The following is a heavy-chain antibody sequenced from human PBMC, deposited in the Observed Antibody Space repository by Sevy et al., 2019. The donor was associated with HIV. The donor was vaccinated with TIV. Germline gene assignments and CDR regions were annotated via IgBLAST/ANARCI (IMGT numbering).Heavy chain of an antibody. CDR2: INPNSGGT. CDR3: ARSEDYYDSSASKGY. Sequence: ASVKVPCKASGYTFTGYYMHWVRQAPGQGLEWMGRINPNSGGTNYAQKFQGRVTMTRDTSITTAYMELSRLRSDDTAVYYCARSEDYYDSSASKGYWGQGTLVTVSS. CDR1: GYTFTGYY. D-gene: IGHD3-22*01. V-gene: IGHV1-2*06. J-gene: IGHJ4*02.